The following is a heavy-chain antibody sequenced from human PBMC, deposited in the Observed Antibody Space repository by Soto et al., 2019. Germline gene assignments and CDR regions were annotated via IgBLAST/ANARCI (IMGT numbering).Heavy chain of an antibody. D-gene: IGHD5-18*01. Sequence: GGSLRLSCAASGFTFSSYGMHWVRQAPGKGLEWVAVISYDGSNKYYADSVKGRFTISRDNSKNTLYLQMNSLRAEDTAVYYCAKEGPVDTAMALAFDYWGQGTLVTVSS. CDR2: ISYDGSNK. J-gene: IGHJ4*02. V-gene: IGHV3-30*18. CDR3: AKEGPVDTAMALAFDY. CDR1: GFTFSSYG.